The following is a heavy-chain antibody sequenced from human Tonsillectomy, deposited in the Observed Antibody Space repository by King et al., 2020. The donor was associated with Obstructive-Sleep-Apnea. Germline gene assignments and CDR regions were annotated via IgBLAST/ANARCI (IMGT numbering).Heavy chain of an antibody. CDR2: ISSSGKTI. D-gene: IGHD6-19*01. CDR1: GFTLSDYY. V-gene: IGHV3-11*01. J-gene: IGHJ4*02. Sequence: VQLVESGGGLVRPGGSLRLSCAASGFTLSDYYMSWIRQVPGKGLEWISYISSSGKTIYHADSVKGRFTISRDNAKNSLYLQMNSLRAEDTAVYYSARDGPYASGWDFDSWGQGTLVTVSS. CDR3: ARDGPYASGWDFDS.